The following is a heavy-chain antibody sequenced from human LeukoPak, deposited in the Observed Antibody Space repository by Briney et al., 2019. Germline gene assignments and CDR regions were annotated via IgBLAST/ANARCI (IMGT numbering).Heavy chain of an antibody. CDR1: GYTFSGYN. CDR3: ARVHGSYHFDY. CDR2: ITSSSSAI. V-gene: IGHV3-48*01. Sequence: GGSLRLSCAASGYTFSGYNMIWVRQAPGKGLEWVSYITSSSSAIYYADSVKGRFTISRDNAKNSLYLQMNSLRAEDTAVYHCARVHGSYHFDYWGQGTLVTVSS. J-gene: IGHJ4*02. D-gene: IGHD1-26*01.